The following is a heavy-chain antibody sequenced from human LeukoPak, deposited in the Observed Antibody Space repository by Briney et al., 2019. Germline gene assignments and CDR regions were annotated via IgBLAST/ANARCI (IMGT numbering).Heavy chain of an antibody. D-gene: IGHD2-2*01. J-gene: IGHJ4*02. V-gene: IGHV3-30*01. CDR1: GFTFSSYA. CDR2: ISYDGSNK. CDR3: ARAPAAIFSYLDY. Sequence: GRSLRLSCAASGFTFSSYAMHWVRQAPGKGLEWVAVISYDGSNKYYAGSVKGRFTISRDNSKNTLYLQMNSLRAEDTAVYYCARAPAAIFSYLDYWDQGTLVTVSS.